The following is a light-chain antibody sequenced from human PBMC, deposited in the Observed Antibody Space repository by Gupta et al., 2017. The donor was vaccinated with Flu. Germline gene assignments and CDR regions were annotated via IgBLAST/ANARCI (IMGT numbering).Light chain of an antibody. V-gene: IGLV2-23*02. Sequence: ITISCTGTNSDVGSYNLVSWYQHYPGKAPKLIIYDVTKRPSGISYRFSGSKSGNTASLTISGLQADDEADYYCCSFAGAYSLYVFGTGTKVTVL. CDR3: CSFAGAYSLYV. CDR2: DVT. CDR1: NSDVGSYNL. J-gene: IGLJ1*01.